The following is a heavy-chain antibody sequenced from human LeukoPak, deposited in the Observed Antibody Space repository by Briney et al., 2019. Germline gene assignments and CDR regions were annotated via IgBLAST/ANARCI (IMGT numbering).Heavy chain of an antibody. CDR2: IDWDDDK. J-gene: IGHJ5*02. CDR1: GFSLSTREMC. Sequence: SGPALVKPTQTLTPTCTFSGFSLSTREMCVSWIRQPPGKALEWLARIDWDDDKYYSTSLKTRLTISKDTSKNQVVLTMTNMDPVDTATYYCAREVRGRLYDWIDPWGQGTLVTVSS. D-gene: IGHD3-16*01. V-gene: IGHV2-70*11. CDR3: AREVRGRLYDWIDP.